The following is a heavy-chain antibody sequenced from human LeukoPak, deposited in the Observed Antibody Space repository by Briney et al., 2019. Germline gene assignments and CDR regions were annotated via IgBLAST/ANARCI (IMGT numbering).Heavy chain of an antibody. Sequence: GGSLRLSCAGSGLPFSSHGMNWVRQAPGKGLEWVSGISPGGGPTYYADSVKGRVTISRDDSKNTLYLQMKNLRPEDTAVYYCAKDGAWLRFDDWGQGILVTVSS. CDR2: ISPGGGPT. D-gene: IGHD5-12*01. CDR1: GLPFSSHG. V-gene: IGHV3-23*01. J-gene: IGHJ4*02. CDR3: AKDGAWLRFDD.